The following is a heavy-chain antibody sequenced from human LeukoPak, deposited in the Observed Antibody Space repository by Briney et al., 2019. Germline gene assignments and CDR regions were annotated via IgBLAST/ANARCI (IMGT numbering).Heavy chain of an antibody. V-gene: IGHV4-59*12. CDR3: ARAPLSDTAMVGNWFDP. Sequence: SETLSLTCTVSGGSISSYYWSWIRQPPGKGLEWIGYIYYSGSTNYNPSLKSRVTISVDTSKNQFSLKLSSVTAADTAVYYCARAPLSDTAMVGNWFDPWGQGTLVTVSS. CDR1: GGSISSYY. J-gene: IGHJ5*02. D-gene: IGHD5-18*01. CDR2: IYYSGST.